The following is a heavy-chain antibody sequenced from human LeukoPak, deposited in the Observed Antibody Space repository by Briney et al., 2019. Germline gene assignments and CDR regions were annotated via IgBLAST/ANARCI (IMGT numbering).Heavy chain of an antibody. CDR2: INHSGST. CDR3: ASTTSYGAGGFDP. V-gene: IGHV4-34*01. CDR1: GGSFSGYY. J-gene: IGHJ5*02. D-gene: IGHD4-17*01. Sequence: PSETLSLTCAVYGGSFSGYYWSWIRQPPGKGLEWIGEINHSGSTNYNPSLKSRVTISVDTSKNQFSLKLSSVTAADTAVYYCASTTSYGAGGFDPWGQGTLVTVSS.